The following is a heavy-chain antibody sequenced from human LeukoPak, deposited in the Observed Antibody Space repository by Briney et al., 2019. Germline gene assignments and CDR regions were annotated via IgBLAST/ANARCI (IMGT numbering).Heavy chain of an antibody. CDR3: ARGGAPNLADY. V-gene: IGHV3-53*01. CDR2: IYSNGDT. D-gene: IGHD4/OR15-4a*01. J-gene: IGHJ4*02. Sequence: GGSLRLSCAASGFIVNNILMSWVRQAPGKGLEWVSIIYSNGDTYYADSLRGRFTISRDNSKNTLYLQVNSLRAEDTAVYYCARGGAPNLADYWGPGTLVAVSS. CDR1: GFIVNNIL.